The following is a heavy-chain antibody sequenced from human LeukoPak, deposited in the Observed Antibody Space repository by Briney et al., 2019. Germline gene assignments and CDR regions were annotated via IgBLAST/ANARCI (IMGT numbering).Heavy chain of an antibody. V-gene: IGHV3-23*01. CDR1: GFTFSNYA. D-gene: IGHD6-19*01. J-gene: IGHJ4*02. CDR3: AKSRGVAGFDY. Sequence: GGSLRLSCAASGFTFSNYAMSWVRQAPGKGLEWVSAISGSGDSTYYADSVKGRFTISRDNSKNTLYLQMNSLRAEDTAVYYCAKSRGVAGFDYWGQGTLVTVSS. CDR2: ISGSGDST.